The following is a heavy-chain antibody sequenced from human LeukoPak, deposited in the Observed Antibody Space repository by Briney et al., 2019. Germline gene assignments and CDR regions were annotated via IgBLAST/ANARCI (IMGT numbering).Heavy chain of an antibody. J-gene: IGHJ4*02. CDR2: INPSGGST. CDR3: ARDMGKWLRLAAFDY. V-gene: IGHV1-46*01. D-gene: IGHD5-12*01. Sequence: GASVKLSCKASGYTFGQYSISWVRQAPGQGLEWMGIINPSGGSTSYAQKFQGRVTMTRDTSTSTVYMELSSLRSEDTAVYYCARDMGKWLRLAAFDYWGQGILVTVSS. CDR1: GYTFGQYS.